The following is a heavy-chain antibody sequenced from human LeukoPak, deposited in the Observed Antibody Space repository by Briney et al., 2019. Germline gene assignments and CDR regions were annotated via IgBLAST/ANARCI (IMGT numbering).Heavy chain of an antibody. Sequence: GSSVKVSRKASGGTFSSYTISWVRQAPGQGLEWMGRIIPILGIANYAQKFQGRVTITADKSTSTAYMELSSLRSEDTAVYYCVRYLVVVAATRQYNWFDPWGQGTLVTVSS. D-gene: IGHD2-15*01. CDR2: IIPILGIA. J-gene: IGHJ5*02. CDR3: VRYLVVVAATRQYNWFDP. CDR1: GGTFSSYT. V-gene: IGHV1-69*02.